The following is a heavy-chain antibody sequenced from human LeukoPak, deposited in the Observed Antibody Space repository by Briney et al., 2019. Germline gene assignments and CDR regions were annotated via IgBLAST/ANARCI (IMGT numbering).Heavy chain of an antibody. V-gene: IGHV4-59*01. CDR3: AREWAYYYDSSGYYPGAFDI. CDR1: GGSISSYY. CDR2: IYYSGST. J-gene: IGHJ3*02. D-gene: IGHD3-22*01. Sequence: PSETLSLTCTVSGGSISSYYWSWIRQPPGKGLEWIGYIYYSGSTNYNPSLKSRVTISVDTSKNQFSLKLSSVTAADTAVYYCAREWAYYYDSSGYYPGAFDIWGQGTMVTVSS.